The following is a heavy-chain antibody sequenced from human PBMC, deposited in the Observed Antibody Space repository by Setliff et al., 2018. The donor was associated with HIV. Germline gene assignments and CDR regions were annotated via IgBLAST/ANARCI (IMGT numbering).Heavy chain of an antibody. V-gene: IGHV4-4*07. CDR1: GASLQSYY. Sequence: SETLSLTCSVSGASLQSYYWSWIRQPAGKGLEWIGRIQTSGSTNYNPSLKSRLTMSVDSSGNQFSLTLTSVTAADTAVYYCARGFLRSRRRWFDPWGQGTLVTVSS. J-gene: IGHJ5*02. D-gene: IGHD4-17*01. CDR2: IQTSGST. CDR3: ARGFLRSRRRWFDP.